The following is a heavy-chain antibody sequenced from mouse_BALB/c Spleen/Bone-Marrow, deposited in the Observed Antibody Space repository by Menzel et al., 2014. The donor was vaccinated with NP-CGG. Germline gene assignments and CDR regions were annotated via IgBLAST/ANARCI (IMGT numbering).Heavy chain of an antibody. CDR3: GRGLDGYHSXDY. J-gene: IGHJ2*01. Sequence: VQLQQSGPELVKPGASVKISCKASGYSFTGYFMNWVMQSHGKSFAWIGRINPYNGDTFYNQKFEGKATLTVDKSSSTAHMELRSLASEDSAVYYCGRGLDGYHSXDYWGQGTTLTVSS. D-gene: IGHD2-3*01. CDR1: GYSFTGYF. CDR2: INPYNGDT. V-gene: IGHV1-20*02.